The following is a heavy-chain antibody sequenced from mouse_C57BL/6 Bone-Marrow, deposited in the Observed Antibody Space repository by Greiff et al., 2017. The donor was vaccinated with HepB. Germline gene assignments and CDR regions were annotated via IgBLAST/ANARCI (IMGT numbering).Heavy chain of an antibody. CDR1: GFTFSSYA. CDR2: ISSGGAYI. V-gene: IGHV5-9-1*02. Sequence: EVKLMESGEGLVKPGGSLKLSCAASGFTFSSYAMSWVRQTPEKRLEWVAYISSGGAYIYYADTVKGRFTISRDNARNTLYLQMSSLKSEDTAMYYCTRGVLRSFFDYWGQGTTLTVSS. J-gene: IGHJ2*01. D-gene: IGHD1-1*01. CDR3: TRGVLRSFFDY.